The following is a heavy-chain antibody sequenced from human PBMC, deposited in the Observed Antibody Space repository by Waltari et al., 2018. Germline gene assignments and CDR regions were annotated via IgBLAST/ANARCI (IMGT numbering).Heavy chain of an antibody. D-gene: IGHD3-3*01. J-gene: IGHJ4*02. CDR2: INPNSGGT. Sequence: QVQLVQSGAEVKKPGASVKVSCKASGYTFTGYYMHWVRQAPGQGLEWMGWINPNSGGTNYAQKFQGRVPMTRDTSSSTAYMELSMLRSDDTAVYYCATLYYDFWSGYNGPFDYWGQGTLVTVSS. V-gene: IGHV1-2*02. CDR1: GYTFTGYY. CDR3: ATLYYDFWSGYNGPFDY.